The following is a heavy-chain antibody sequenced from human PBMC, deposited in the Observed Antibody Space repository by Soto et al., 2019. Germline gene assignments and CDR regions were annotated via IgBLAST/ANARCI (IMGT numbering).Heavy chain of an antibody. J-gene: IGHJ3*01. CDR2: ISYSGPT. CDR3: ARSAQWDGFDP. Sequence: QVQLQESGPGLVRPSQTLSLTCTVSAGSISTINYYWSWIRQHPEKGLEWIGYISYSGPTFYHSSLKRRVTISLDTSKKQFSLTLPSVTAADTAVYYCARSAQWDGFDPWGQGTMVTVSS. V-gene: IGHV4-31*03. D-gene: IGHD2-8*01. CDR1: AGSISTINYY.